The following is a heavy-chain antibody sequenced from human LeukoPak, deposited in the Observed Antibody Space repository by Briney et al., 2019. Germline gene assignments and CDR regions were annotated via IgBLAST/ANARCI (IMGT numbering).Heavy chain of an antibody. J-gene: IGHJ4*02. CDR2: ININVSNT. V-gene: IGHV3-74*01. CDR1: GFPFSSYW. Sequence: GRSLRLSCAASGFPFSSYWIHWGRQAPGKRLVCVSRININVSNTNYADSVKGGFTTSRDNANNTLYLQMASLTAEDTAVYYCARSLGAAYDYWGQGTLVTVSS. D-gene: IGHD3-16*01. CDR3: ARSLGAAYDY.